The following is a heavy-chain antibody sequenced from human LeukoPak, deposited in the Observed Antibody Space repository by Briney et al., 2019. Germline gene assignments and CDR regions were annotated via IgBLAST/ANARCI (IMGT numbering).Heavy chain of an antibody. D-gene: IGHD3-10*01. CDR3: AYDYYGSGSYYKGNWFDP. J-gene: IGHJ5*02. CDR2: ISGSGGST. CDR1: GFTFSSYA. Sequence: PGGSLRLSCAASGFTFSSYAMSWVRQAPGKGLEWVSAISGSGGSTYNADSVKGRFTISRDNSKNTLYLQMNSLRAEDTAVYYCAYDYYGSGSYYKGNWFDPWGQGTLVTVSS. V-gene: IGHV3-23*01.